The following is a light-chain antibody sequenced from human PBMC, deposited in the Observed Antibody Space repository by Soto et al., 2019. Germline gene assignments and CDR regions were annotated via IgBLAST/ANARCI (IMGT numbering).Light chain of an antibody. J-gene: IGKJ1*01. CDR3: QQYHIWPKWT. V-gene: IGKV3D-15*01. CDR1: ESVSIS. Sequence: EIVMTQSPATLSVSPGEGATLSCRASESVSISLAWYQHKPGQPPRLLIHGASTRASGVPPRFTGSGSGTDFTLTISSLQSEDYGVYFCQQYHIWPKWTFGQ. CDR2: GAS.